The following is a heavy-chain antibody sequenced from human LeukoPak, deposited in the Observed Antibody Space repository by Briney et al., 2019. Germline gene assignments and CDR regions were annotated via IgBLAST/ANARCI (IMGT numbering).Heavy chain of an antibody. CDR2: IIPIFGTA. CDR3: AREVTGGISD. Sequence: SVKVSCKASGGTFSIYAISWVRQAPGQGHEWMGGIIPIFGTANYAQKFQGRVTITTDESTSTAYMELSSLRSEDTAVYYCAREVTGGISDWGQGTLVTVSS. J-gene: IGHJ4*02. D-gene: IGHD2-21*02. V-gene: IGHV1-69*05. CDR1: GGTFSIYA.